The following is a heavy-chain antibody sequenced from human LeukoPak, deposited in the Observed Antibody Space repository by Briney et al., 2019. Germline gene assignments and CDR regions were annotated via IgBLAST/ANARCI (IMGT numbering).Heavy chain of an antibody. V-gene: IGHV3-48*04. J-gene: IGHJ4*02. CDR2: ISSSSSTI. CDR1: GFTFSSYA. D-gene: IGHD6-13*01. Sequence: GGSLRLSCAASGFTFSSYAMSWVRQAPGKGLEWVSYISSSSSTIYYADSVKGRFTISRDNAKNSLYLQMNSLRAEDTAVYYCARGEGSSSWYVDYWGQGTLVTVSS. CDR3: ARGEGSSSWYVDY.